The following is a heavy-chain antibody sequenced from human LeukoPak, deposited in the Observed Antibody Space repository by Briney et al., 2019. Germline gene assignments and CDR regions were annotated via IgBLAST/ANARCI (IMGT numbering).Heavy chain of an antibody. D-gene: IGHD3-3*01. CDR3: AREGGEWLVIPFDY. J-gene: IGHJ4*02. CDR1: GGSISSSSYY. Sequence: PSETLSLTCTVSGGSISSSSYYWGWIRQPPGKGLEWIGSIYYSGSTYYNPSLKSRVTISVDTSKNQFSLKLSSVTAADTAVYYCAREGGEWLVIPFDYWGQGTLVTVSS. CDR2: IYYSGST. V-gene: IGHV4-39*07.